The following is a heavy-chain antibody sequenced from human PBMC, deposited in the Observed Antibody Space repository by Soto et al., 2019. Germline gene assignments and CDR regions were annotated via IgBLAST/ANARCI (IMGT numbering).Heavy chain of an antibody. V-gene: IGHV4-39*07. CDR2: VSYSGST. D-gene: IGHD3-10*01. J-gene: IGHJ4*02. CDR3: ARNYYGSGSYYA. CDR1: GGSLSSNNYY. Sequence: SETLSLTCDVSGGSLSSNNYYWAWIRQPPGRGLEWIGSVSYSGSTYYNPSLKRRVTISVDTSKNQFSLKLSSVTAADTAVYYCARNYYGSGSYYAWGQGTLVTVSS.